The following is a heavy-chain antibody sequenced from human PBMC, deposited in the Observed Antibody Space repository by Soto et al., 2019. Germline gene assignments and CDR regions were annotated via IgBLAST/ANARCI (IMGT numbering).Heavy chain of an antibody. J-gene: IGHJ5*02. D-gene: IGHD2-2*01. CDR3: ARKTYCSCTSCFDWYDP. CDR1: GGSISSGGYY. V-gene: IGHV4-31*03. Sequence: PSETLSLTCTVSGGSISSGGYYWSWIRQHPGKGLEWIGYIYYSGSTYYNPSLKSRVTISVDTSKNQFSLKLSSVTAADTAVYYCARKTYCSCTSCFDWYDPWGQGTLVTVSS. CDR2: IYYSGST.